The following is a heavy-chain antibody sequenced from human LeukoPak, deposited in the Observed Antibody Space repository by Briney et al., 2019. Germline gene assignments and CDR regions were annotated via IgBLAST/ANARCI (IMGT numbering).Heavy chain of an antibody. V-gene: IGHV3-7*04. J-gene: IGHJ4*02. CDR1: GFTFSSYW. Sequence: GGSLRLSCAASGFTFSSYWMSWVRQAPGKGLEWVANIKQDGTEKYYVGSVKGRFTASRDNANNSLYLRMNSLRVEDTAVYYCVRGGGIFDYWGQGTLVTVSS. CDR2: IKQDGTEK. D-gene: IGHD3-16*01. CDR3: VRGGGIFDY.